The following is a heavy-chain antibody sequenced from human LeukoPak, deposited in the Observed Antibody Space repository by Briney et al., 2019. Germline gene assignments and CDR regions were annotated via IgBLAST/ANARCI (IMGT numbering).Heavy chain of an antibody. Sequence: SETLSLTRTVSGGSISSSSYYWGWIRQPPGKGLEWIGSIYYSGSTYYNPSLKSRVTISVDTSKNQFSLKLSSVTAADTAVYYCARVYCSGGSCPFDYWGQGTLVTVSS. J-gene: IGHJ4*02. CDR2: IYYSGST. V-gene: IGHV4-39*01. CDR3: ARVYCSGGSCPFDY. D-gene: IGHD2-15*01. CDR1: GGSISSSSYY.